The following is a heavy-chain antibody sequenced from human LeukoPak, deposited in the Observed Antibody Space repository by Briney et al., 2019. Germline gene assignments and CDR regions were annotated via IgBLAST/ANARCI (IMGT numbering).Heavy chain of an antibody. CDR3: ARDRGAVALDAFDV. J-gene: IGHJ3*01. CDR1: GFTVSNKY. V-gene: IGHV3-53*01. Sequence: PGGSLRLSCAASGFTVSNKYMNWVCQAPGKGLEWVSVIHSGGTTDYADSVKGRFTISRDDSKNTLYLQMNSLRAEDTAVYYCARDRGAVALDAFDVWGQGTMVTVSS. CDR2: IHSGGTT. D-gene: IGHD6-19*01.